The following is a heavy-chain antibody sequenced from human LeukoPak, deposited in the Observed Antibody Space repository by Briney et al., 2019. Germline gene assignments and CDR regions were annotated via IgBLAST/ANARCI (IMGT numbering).Heavy chain of an antibody. Sequence: GGSLRLSCAASGFTLSSYSMNWVRQAPGKGLEWVSSITSSGRYIYYADSVKGRFTISRDNSENSLYLQMDSLTAEDTAVYYCARDYGSGSHNFDYWGQGTLVTVSS. D-gene: IGHD3-10*01. CDR1: GFTLSSYS. CDR2: ITSSGRYI. V-gene: IGHV3-21*04. J-gene: IGHJ4*02. CDR3: ARDYGSGSHNFDY.